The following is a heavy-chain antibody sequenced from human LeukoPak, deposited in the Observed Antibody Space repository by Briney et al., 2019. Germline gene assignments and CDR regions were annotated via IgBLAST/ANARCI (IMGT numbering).Heavy chain of an antibody. J-gene: IGHJ5*02. D-gene: IGHD3-22*01. V-gene: IGHV3-33*08. CDR2: IWCDGSRK. CDR3: AREGTYYSDTSGYYWFDP. CDR1: GFTFSSYG. Sequence: GGSLRLSCAASGFTFSSYGMHWVRQAPGKGLEWVAIIWCDGSRKYYAESVKGRFTISRDNSKNTLNLQMNSLRAEDTAVYYCAREGTYYSDTSGYYWFDPWAREPWSPSPQ.